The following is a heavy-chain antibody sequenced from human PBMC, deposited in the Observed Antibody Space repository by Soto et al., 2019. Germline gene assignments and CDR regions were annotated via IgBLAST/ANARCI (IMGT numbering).Heavy chain of an antibody. CDR2: IHHSRGT. CDR1: GVSISSDNW. Sequence: QEQLQESGPGLVKPSGTLSLTCAVSGVSISSDNWWTWVRQPPGKGLEWIGEIHHSRGTNYSPSLKSRVTTSTDESKNQFSLKLRSVTAADTAVDYCASRTAARPYLGPGTLVTVSS. J-gene: IGHJ4*02. D-gene: IGHD6-6*01. CDR3: ASRTAARPY. V-gene: IGHV4-4*02.